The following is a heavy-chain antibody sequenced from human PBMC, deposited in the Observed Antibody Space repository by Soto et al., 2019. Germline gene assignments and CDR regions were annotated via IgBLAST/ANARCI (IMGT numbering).Heavy chain of an antibody. D-gene: IGHD2-15*01. CDR1: GGSISSYY. Sequence: SETLSLTCTVSGGSISSYYWSWIRQPAGKGLEWIGRIYTSGSTNYNPSLKSRVTMSVDTSKNQFSLKLSSVTAADTAVYYCAREGCSGGSCYSGYNLGIDYWGQGTLVTVSS. CDR2: IYTSGST. J-gene: IGHJ4*02. CDR3: AREGCSGGSCYSGYNLGIDY. V-gene: IGHV4-4*07.